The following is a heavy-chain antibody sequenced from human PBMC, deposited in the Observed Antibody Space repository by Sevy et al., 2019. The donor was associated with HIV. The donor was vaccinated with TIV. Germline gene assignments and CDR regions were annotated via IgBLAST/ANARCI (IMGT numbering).Heavy chain of an antibody. V-gene: IGHV3-23*01. Sequence: GGSLRLSCAASGFTFSNYAMRWVRQTPGKGLEWVSAISGSAHRTYYTDSVKGRFTISRDNSKNMLFLQMNSLRAEDTAVYYRVKEVSEYSYSDYWGQGTLVTVSS. CDR3: VKEVSEYSYSDY. CDR1: GFTFSNYA. D-gene: IGHD5-18*01. J-gene: IGHJ4*02. CDR2: ISGSAHRT.